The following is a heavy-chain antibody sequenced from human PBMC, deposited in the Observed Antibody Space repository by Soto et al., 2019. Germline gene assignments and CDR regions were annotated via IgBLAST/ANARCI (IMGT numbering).Heavy chain of an antibody. CDR3: AGERLLWFGELLPSRSAGMDV. D-gene: IGHD3-10*01. J-gene: IGHJ6*02. V-gene: IGHV1-69*01. Sequence: QVQLVQSGAEVKKPGSSVKVSCKASGGTFSSYAISWVRQAPGQGLEWMGGIIPIFGKANYAQKFQGRVTITADEATSTAYMELSSLRSEDTAVYYCAGERLLWFGELLPSRSAGMDVWGQGTTVTVSS. CDR1: GGTFSSYA. CDR2: IIPIFGKA.